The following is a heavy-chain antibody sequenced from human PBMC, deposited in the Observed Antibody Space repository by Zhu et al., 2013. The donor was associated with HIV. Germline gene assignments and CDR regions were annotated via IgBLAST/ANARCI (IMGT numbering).Heavy chain of an antibody. D-gene: IGHD3-3*01. V-gene: IGHV1-18*01. CDR1: GYTFTSYG. CDR2: ISAYNGNT. Sequence: QVQLVQSGAEVKKPGASVKVSCKASGYTFTSYGISWVRQAPGQGLEWMGWISAYNGNTNYAQKLQGRVTMTTDTSTSTAYMELRSLRSDDTAVYYCARENRGAFYDFWSGVGYGMDVWGQGTTVTVSS. CDR3: ARENRGAFYDFWSGVGYGMDV. J-gene: IGHJ6*02.